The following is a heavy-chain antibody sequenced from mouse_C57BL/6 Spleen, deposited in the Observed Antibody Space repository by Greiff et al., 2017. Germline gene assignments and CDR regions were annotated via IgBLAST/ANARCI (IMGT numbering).Heavy chain of an antibody. CDR1: GYTFTSYW. CDR3: ARLLGTFDY. D-gene: IGHD3-3*01. Sequence: QVQLLQPGAELVRPGSSVKLSCKASGYTFTSYWMDWVKQRPGQGLEWIGNIYPSDSETHYNQKFKDKATLTVDKSSSTAYMQLSSLTSEDSAVYYCARLLGTFDYWGQGTTLTVSS. J-gene: IGHJ2*01. CDR2: IYPSDSET. V-gene: IGHV1-61*01.